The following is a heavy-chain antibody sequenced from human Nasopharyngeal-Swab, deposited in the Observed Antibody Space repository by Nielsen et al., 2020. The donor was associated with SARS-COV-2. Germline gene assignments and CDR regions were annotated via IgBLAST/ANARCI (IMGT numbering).Heavy chain of an antibody. J-gene: IGHJ6*02. CDR2: TDWDGDR. D-gene: IGHD1-1*01. V-gene: IGHV2-70*11. CDR1: GFSLYTRGMC. Sequence: SGPTLVKPTETLTLTCTFSGFSLYTRGMCVSWIRQPPGKAPEWLARTDWDGDRYYNPSLKTRLNISRDIAKSQVVLTMTNMAHMDTATYYCTREQPSGDYDYYGMDVWGRGTTVTVSS. CDR3: TREQPSGDYDYYGMDV.